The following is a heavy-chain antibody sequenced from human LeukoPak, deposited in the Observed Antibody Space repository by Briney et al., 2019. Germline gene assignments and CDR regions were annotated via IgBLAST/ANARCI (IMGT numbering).Heavy chain of an antibody. CDR2: INHSGST. Sequence: PSGTLSLTCAVSNGSISSSNWWSWVRQPPGKGLEWIGEINHSGSTNYNPSLKSRVTISVDKSKNQFSLKLSFVTAADMAVYYCARYGGSGTYFFDYWGQGTLVTVSS. CDR3: ARYGGSGTYFFDY. CDR1: NGSISSSNW. V-gene: IGHV4-4*02. J-gene: IGHJ4*02. D-gene: IGHD3-10*01.